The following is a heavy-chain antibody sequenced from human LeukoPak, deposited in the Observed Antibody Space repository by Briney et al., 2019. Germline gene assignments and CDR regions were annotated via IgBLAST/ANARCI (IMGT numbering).Heavy chain of an antibody. CDR3: ARSPNSSGWPRIFDS. J-gene: IGHJ4*02. V-gene: IGHV3-30*04. D-gene: IGHD6-19*01. CDR1: GFTFSSYA. Sequence: PGGSLRLSCAASGFTFSSYAMHWVRQSPGKGLEWVAIISSDGSNKYYTDSVRGRFTISRDNFKNTLHLQMNSLRAEDTAVYYCARSPNSSGWPRIFDSWGQGALVTVSS. CDR2: ISSDGSNK.